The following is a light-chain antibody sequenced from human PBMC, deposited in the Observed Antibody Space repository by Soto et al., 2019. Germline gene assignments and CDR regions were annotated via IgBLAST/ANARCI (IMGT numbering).Light chain of an antibody. CDR1: QSISSY. V-gene: IGKV1-39*01. CDR3: QQSYSTPRT. CDR2: AAS. J-gene: IGKJ4*01. Sequence: IQMTHSPSSLSASLGDMVTITFRASQSISSYLNWYQQKPGKAPKLLIYAASSLQSGVPSRFSGSGSGTDFTLTISSLQPEDFATYYCQQSYSTPRTFGGGTKVDIK.